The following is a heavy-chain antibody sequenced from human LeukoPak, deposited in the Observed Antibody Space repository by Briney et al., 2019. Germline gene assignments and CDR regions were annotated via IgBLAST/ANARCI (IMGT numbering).Heavy chain of an antibody. CDR3: AREPLPNGVWRVGWFDP. D-gene: IGHD2-8*01. J-gene: IGHJ5*02. CDR1: GGSISSGSYF. V-gene: IGHV4-61*02. CDR2: IDSSGNS. Sequence: SSQTLSLTCTVSGGSISSGSYFWSWIRQSAGKGLEWIGRIDSSGNSNYNPSLKSRVTISLDTSKNQFSLKLTSVTAADTAVYYCAREPLPNGVWRVGWFDPWGQGTLVTVSS.